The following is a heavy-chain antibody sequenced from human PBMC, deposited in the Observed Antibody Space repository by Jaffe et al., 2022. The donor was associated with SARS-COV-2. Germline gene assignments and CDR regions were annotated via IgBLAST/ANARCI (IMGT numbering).Heavy chain of an antibody. J-gene: IGHJ4*02. D-gene: IGHD1-26*01. CDR1: GFTFSNAW. V-gene: IGHV3-15*01. CDR3: TTDPGSYYSLFDY. CDR2: IKSKTDGGTT. Sequence: EVQLVESGGGLVKPGGSLRLSCAASGFTFSNAWMSWVRQAPGKGLEWVGRIKSKTDGGTTDYAAPVKGRFTISRDDSKNTLYLQMNSLKTEDTAVYYCTTDPGSYYSLFDYWGQGTLVTVSS.